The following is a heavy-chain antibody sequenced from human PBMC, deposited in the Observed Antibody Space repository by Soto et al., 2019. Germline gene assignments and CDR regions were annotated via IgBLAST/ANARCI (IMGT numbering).Heavy chain of an antibody. D-gene: IGHD6-19*01. Sequence: GESLKISCAASGFIFSSYAMSWVRQAPGEGLEWVSAIRGSGGSKYYADSLKGRLTISRDNSKNTLYVQMNSLRAEDTADYYCAKATVAADPVDIWGQGTMVTVSS. V-gene: IGHV3-23*01. J-gene: IGHJ3*02. CDR3: AKATVAADPVDI. CDR1: GFIFSSYA. CDR2: IRGSGGSK.